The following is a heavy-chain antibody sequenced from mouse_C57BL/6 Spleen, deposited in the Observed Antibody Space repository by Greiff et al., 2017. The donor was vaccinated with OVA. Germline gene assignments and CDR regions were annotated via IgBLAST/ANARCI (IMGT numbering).Heavy chain of an antibody. J-gene: IGHJ2*01. CDR3: AGPGIESITTVVAPLDY. D-gene: IGHD1-1*01. V-gene: IGHV5-17*01. CDR1: GFTFSDYG. CDR2: ISSGSSTI. Sequence: EVKLVESGGGLVKPGGSLKLSCAASGFTFSDYGMHWVRQAPEKGLEWVAYISSGSSTIYYADTVKGRFTISRDNAKNTLFLQMTSLRSEDTAMYYCAGPGIESITTVVAPLDYWGQGTTLTVSS.